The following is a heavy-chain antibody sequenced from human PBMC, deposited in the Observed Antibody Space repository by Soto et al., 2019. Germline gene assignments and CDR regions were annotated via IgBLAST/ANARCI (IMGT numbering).Heavy chain of an antibody. CDR2: ISSDGSNK. CDR1: GFTFSSYA. D-gene: IGHD6-13*01. V-gene: IGHV3-30-3*01. CDR3: ARDLREDSSSWYLNYYYYGMDV. Sequence: PGGSLRLSCAASGFTFSSYAMHWVRQAPGKGLEWVARISSDGSNKNYADSVKGRFTISRDNAKNTLYLQMNSLRAEDTAVYYCARDLREDSSSWYLNYYYYGMDVWGQGTTVTVSS. J-gene: IGHJ6*02.